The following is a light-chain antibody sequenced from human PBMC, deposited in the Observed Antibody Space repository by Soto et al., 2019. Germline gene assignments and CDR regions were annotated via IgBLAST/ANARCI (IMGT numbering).Light chain of an antibody. CDR1: SSDVGGYQY. Sequence: QSALTQPPSASGSPGQSVTISCTGTSSDVGGYQYVSWYQQYPGKAPKLMIYAVNKRPSGVPDRFSGSRSGTTASLTVSGLQAEDEADYYCSSYAGSNNYVFGTGTKLTVL. V-gene: IGLV2-8*01. CDR3: SSYAGSNNYV. CDR2: AVN. J-gene: IGLJ1*01.